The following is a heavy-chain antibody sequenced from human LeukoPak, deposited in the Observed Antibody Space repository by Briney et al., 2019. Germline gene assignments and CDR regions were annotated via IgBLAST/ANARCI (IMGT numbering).Heavy chain of an antibody. CDR1: GGSFSGYY. CDR2: INHSGST. V-gene: IGHV4-34*01. J-gene: IGHJ6*02. Sequence: NPSETLSLTCAVYGGSFSGYYWSWIRQPPGKGLEWIGEINHSGSTNYNPSLKSRVTISVDTSKNQFSLKLSSVTAADTAVYYCARLGAVAGTYYYYGMDVWGQGTTVTVSS. CDR3: ARLGAVAGTYYYYGMDV. D-gene: IGHD6-19*01.